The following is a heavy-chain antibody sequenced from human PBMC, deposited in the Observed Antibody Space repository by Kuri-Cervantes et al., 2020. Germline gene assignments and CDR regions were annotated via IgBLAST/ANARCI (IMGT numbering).Heavy chain of an antibody. J-gene: IGHJ4*02. D-gene: IGHD3-9*01. V-gene: IGHV2-5*02. Sequence: SGPTLVKPTETLTLTCTVSGFSLSNVRMGVGWIRQPPGKALEWLALIYWDDDKRYSPSLKSRLTITKDTSKNQVVLAMTNMDPVDTATYYCAHSPRYFDWLLPFDYWGQGTLVTVSS. CDR1: GFSLSNVRMG. CDR2: IYWDDDK. CDR3: AHSPRYFDWLLPFDY.